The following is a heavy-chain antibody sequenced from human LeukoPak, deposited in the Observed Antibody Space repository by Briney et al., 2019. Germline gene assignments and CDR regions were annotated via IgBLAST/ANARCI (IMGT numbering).Heavy chain of an antibody. CDR2: ISGSGIST. Sequence: RGSLRLSCAAPGFTFSNYAMSWVRQALGKGLEWVSPISGSGISTYYADSVNGRFTISRDNSKNTLYLQMNSLRAEDTAVYYCAKGTSTVTNVDNWGQGTLVTVSS. V-gene: IGHV3-23*01. D-gene: IGHD4-17*01. CDR1: GFTFSNYA. CDR3: AKGTSTVTNVDN. J-gene: IGHJ4*02.